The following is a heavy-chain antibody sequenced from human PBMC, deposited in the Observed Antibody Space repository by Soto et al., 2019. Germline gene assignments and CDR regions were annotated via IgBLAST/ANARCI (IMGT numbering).Heavy chain of an antibody. V-gene: IGHV3-9*01. J-gene: IGHJ4*02. D-gene: IGHD5-12*01. CDR2: ISWNSGSI. CDR1: GFTFDYFA. CDR3: AKEDLLRGYSGYGNFDY. Sequence: SLRLSCAASGFTFDYFAMHWVRQAPGKGLEWVSGISWNSGSIGYADSVKGRFTISRDNAKNSLYLQMNSLRAEDTALYYCAKEDLLRGYSGYGNFDYWGLGTLVTVSS.